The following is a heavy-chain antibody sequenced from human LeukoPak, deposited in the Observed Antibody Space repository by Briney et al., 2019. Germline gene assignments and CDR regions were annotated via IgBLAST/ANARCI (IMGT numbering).Heavy chain of an antibody. CDR3: AKDGGTHFDH. Sequence: GGSLRLSCAASGFTFSSYAMHWVRQAPGKGLEWVSYISSSGTTISYAQSVKGRFTITRDNAQNSLTLHMNTLRADDTAVYYCAKDGGTHFDHWGQGTLVTASS. CDR2: ISSSGTTI. J-gene: IGHJ4*02. CDR1: GFTFSSYA. D-gene: IGHD1-26*01. V-gene: IGHV3-48*01.